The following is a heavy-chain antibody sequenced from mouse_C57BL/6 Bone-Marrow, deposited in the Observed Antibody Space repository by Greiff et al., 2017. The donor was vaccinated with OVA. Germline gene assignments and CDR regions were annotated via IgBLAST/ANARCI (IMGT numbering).Heavy chain of an antibody. V-gene: IGHV1-85*01. D-gene: IGHD1-1*01. CDR2: IYPRDGST. CDR3: ARRDYYGSSYVGDY. J-gene: IGHJ2*01. Sequence: QVQLKQSGPELVKPGASVKLSCKASGYTFTSYDINWVKQRPGQGLEWIGWIYPRDGSTKYNEKFKGKATLTVDTSSSTAYMELHSLTSEDSAVYFCARRDYYGSSYVGDYWGQGTTLTVSS. CDR1: GYTFTSYD.